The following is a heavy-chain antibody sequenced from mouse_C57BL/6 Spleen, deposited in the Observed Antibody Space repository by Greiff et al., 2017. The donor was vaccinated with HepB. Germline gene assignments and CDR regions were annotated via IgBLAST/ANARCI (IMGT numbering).Heavy chain of an antibody. CDR2: INPNNGGT. CDR3: ARGKLGRYWYFDV. J-gene: IGHJ1*03. Sequence: EVQLQQSGPELVKPGASVKMSCKASGYTFTDYNMHWVKQSHGKSLEWIGYINPNNGGTSYNQKFKGKATLTVNKSSSTAYMEIRSLTSEESAVYYCARGKLGRYWYFDVWGTGTTVTVSS. V-gene: IGHV1-22*01. D-gene: IGHD4-1*01. CDR1: GYTFTDYN.